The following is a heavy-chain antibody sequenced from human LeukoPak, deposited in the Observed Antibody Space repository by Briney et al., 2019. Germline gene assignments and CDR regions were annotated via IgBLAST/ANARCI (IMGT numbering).Heavy chain of an antibody. V-gene: IGHV4-59*08. J-gene: IGHJ4*02. Sequence: NPSETLSLTCSVSGDSVTSYYWNWIRQPPGKGLEWIGYVSSDGTTNCTPSLRSRVIMSVDTANNHISLNLTSLTAADTAIYYCARLDCAADDACYNHWGRGTLVTVSS. CDR3: ARLDCAADDACYNH. CDR1: GDSVTSYY. D-gene: IGHD3/OR15-3a*01. CDR2: VSSDGTT.